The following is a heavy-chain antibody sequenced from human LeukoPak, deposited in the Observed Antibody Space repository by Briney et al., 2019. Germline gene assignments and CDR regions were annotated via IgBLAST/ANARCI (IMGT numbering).Heavy chain of an antibody. CDR2: INHSGST. CDR1: GGSFSGYY. Sequence: SETLSLTCAVYGGSFSGYYRSWIRQPPGKGLEWIGEINHSGSTNYNPSLKSRVTISVDTSKNQFSLKLSSVTAADAAVYYCARKGLGIFDYWGQGTLVTVSS. J-gene: IGHJ4*02. CDR3: ARKGLGIFDY. D-gene: IGHD1-26*01. V-gene: IGHV4-34*01.